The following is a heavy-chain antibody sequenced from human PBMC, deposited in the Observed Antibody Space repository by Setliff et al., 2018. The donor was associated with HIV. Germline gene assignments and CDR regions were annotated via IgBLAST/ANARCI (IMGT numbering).Heavy chain of an antibody. V-gene: IGHV1-18*01. CDR3: ARDVRDGFEEWFSTLDDGMDV. J-gene: IGHJ6*02. CDR1: GGSFNNNA. CDR2: ISGYNGKT. Sequence: ASVKVSCKASGGSFNNNAVTWVRQTPRQGLEWMGWISGYNGKTNYAQNFQGRVTMTTDTSTSTAYMEVRSLRYDDTAVYYCARDVRDGFEEWFSTLDDGMDVWGQGTTVTVSS. D-gene: IGHD3-3*01.